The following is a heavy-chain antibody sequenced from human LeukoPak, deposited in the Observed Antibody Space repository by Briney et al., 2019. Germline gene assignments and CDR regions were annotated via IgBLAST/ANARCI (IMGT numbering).Heavy chain of an antibody. Sequence: GASVKVSCKVSGYTLTELSMHWVRQAPGKGLEWMGGFDPEDGETIYAQKFQGRVTMTEDTSTDTAYMELSSLRSEDTAVYYCATTGIAAAGTLIDYWGQGTLVTVSS. D-gene: IGHD6-13*01. CDR1: GYTLTELS. CDR3: ATTGIAAAGTLIDY. V-gene: IGHV1-24*01. CDR2: FDPEDGET. J-gene: IGHJ4*02.